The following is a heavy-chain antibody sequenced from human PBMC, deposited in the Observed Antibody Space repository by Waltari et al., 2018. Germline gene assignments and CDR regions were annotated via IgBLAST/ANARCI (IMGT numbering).Heavy chain of an antibody. V-gene: IGHV4-34*01. J-gene: IGHJ4*02. D-gene: IGHD6-13*01. Sequence: QVQLQQWGAGLLKPSETLSLTCAVYGGSFSGYYWSWIRQPPGKGLEWIGEINHSGSTNYNPSLKSLVTISVDTSKNRFSLKLSSVTAADTAVYYCARGRIAAAGFWGQGTLVTVSS. CDR3: ARGRIAAAGF. CDR1: GGSFSGYY. CDR2: INHSGST.